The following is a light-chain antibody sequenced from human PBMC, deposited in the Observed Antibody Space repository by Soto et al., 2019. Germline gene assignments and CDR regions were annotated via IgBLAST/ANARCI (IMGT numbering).Light chain of an antibody. CDR1: NIETKS. J-gene: IGLJ3*02. CDR2: DDH. Sequence: SYELTQPPSVSVAPGQTARITCGGKNIETKSVHWYQQRPGQAPVLVVSDDHHRPSGISDRFSGSNSGNTATLTISRVGDGDEAEYYCQVWHLSPDPRVFGGGTQVTVL. CDR3: QVWHLSPDPRV. V-gene: IGLV3-21*02.